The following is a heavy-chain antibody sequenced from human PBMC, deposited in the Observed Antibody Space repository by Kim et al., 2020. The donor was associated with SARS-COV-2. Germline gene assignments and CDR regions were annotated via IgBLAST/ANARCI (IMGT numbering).Heavy chain of an antibody. V-gene: IGHV3-30-3*01. CDR1: GFTFSSYA. Sequence: GGSLRLSCAASGFTFSSYAMHWVRQSPGKGLEWVTIISYDGSNKYYADSVKGRFTISRDNSRNTLFLQMNRLRPEDTAVYYCARDNRVTVTGRGYYFDHWGQGTLVTVSS. CDR3: ARDNRVTVTGRGYYFDH. CDR2: ISYDGSNK. D-gene: IGHD6-19*01. J-gene: IGHJ4*02.